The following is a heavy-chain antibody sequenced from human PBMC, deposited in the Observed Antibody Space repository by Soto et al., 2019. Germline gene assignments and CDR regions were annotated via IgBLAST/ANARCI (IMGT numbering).Heavy chain of an antibody. CDR3: AKDLFVSGSFNGFDP. CDR1: GFSFSSYA. D-gene: IGHD3-3*01. CDR2: ILNDGGDK. J-gene: IGHJ5*02. V-gene: IGHV3-30*18. Sequence: QVQLVESGGGAVQPGRSLKLSCAASGFSFSSYAMHWVRQAPGKGLEWVAIILNDGGDKYYADSVRGRFTISRDNSKDTLYLQMNSLTTEDTAVYYCAKDLFVSGSFNGFDPWGQGTLVTVSS.